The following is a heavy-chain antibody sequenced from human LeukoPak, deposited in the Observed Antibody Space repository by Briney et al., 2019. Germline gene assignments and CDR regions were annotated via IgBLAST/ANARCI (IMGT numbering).Heavy chain of an antibody. Sequence: SETLSLTCTVSGGSISSYYWSWIRQPPGKGLEWIGYIYYSGSTNYNPSLKSRVTISVDTSKNQFSLKLSSVTAADTAVYYCAREKSSGDYGMDVWGKGTTVTVSS. CDR3: AREKSSGDYGMDV. CDR2: IYYSGST. CDR1: GGSISSYY. J-gene: IGHJ6*04. V-gene: IGHV4-59*01. D-gene: IGHD6-19*01.